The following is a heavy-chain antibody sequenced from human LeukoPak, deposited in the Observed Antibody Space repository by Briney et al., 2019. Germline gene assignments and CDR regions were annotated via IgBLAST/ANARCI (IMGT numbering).Heavy chain of an antibody. J-gene: IGHJ4*02. CDR2: IIPILGIA. D-gene: IGHD3-10*01. CDR3: ATDYYGSGSYSLSFDY. CDR1: GGTFSSYA. Sequence: SVKVSCKAFGGTFSSYAISWVRQAPGQGLEWMGSIIPILGIANYAQKFQGRVTITADKSTSTAYMELSSLRSEDTAVYYCATDYYGSGSYSLSFDYWGQGTLVTVSS. V-gene: IGHV1-69*04.